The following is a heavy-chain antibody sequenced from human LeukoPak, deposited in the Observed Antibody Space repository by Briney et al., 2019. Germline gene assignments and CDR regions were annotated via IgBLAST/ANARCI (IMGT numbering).Heavy chain of an antibody. Sequence: GGSLRLSCAASGFTFSSYEMNWVRQAPGKGLEWVSNISSSDSTTYYADSVKGRFTIPRDNAMNSLYLQMNSLRVEDTAVYYCARVLYDSSGYYLNYFDYWGQGTLVTVSS. V-gene: IGHV3-48*03. CDR2: ISSSDSTT. J-gene: IGHJ4*02. CDR3: ARVLYDSSGYYLNYFDY. D-gene: IGHD3-22*01. CDR1: GFTFSSYE.